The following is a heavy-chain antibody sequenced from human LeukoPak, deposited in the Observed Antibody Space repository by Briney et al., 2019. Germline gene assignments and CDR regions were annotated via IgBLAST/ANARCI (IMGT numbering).Heavy chain of an antibody. D-gene: IGHD3-16*01. Sequence: PGGSLRLSCAACGFTFSIYGMHWVRQAQGKGLEWVAVISYDGSNKYYADSVKGRFTISRDNSKNTLYLQMNSLRAEDTAVYYCAKGPTFGAWLLFDYWGQGTLVTVSS. CDR3: AKGPTFGAWLLFDY. V-gene: IGHV3-30*18. CDR1: GFTFSIYG. J-gene: IGHJ4*02. CDR2: ISYDGSNK.